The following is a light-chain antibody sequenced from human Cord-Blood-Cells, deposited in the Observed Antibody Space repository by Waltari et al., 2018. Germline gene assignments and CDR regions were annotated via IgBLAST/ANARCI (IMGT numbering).Light chain of an antibody. CDR2: AAS. V-gene: IGKV1-39*01. CDR3: QQSYSTPWT. CDR1: QSISSY. J-gene: IGKJ1*01. Sequence: DIQMTQSPSSLSASVGDRVTITCRASQSISSYLNWYQQKPGKAPKLLIYAASSLQSGVPSRFSCSGSGTDFTLTISSLQPADFATYYCQQSYSTPWTFGQGTTVELK.